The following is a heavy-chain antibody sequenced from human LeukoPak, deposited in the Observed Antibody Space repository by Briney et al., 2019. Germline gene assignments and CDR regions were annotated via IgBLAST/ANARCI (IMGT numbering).Heavy chain of an antibody. D-gene: IGHD3-22*01. CDR1: GGPIYSYY. CDR3: ARLKFYDSTGYSPGHYMDV. Sequence: SETLSLTCTVSGGPIYSYYWSWIRQTAGKGLEWIGRLYPGVSTDYNPSLKSRVTMSVDTSKNQFALKLSAVTAADTAVYYCARLKFYDSTGYSPGHYMDVWGKGTTVTLSS. V-gene: IGHV4-4*07. CDR2: LYPGVST. J-gene: IGHJ6*03.